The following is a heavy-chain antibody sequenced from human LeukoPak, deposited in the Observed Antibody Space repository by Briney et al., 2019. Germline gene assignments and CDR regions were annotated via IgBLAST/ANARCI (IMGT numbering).Heavy chain of an antibody. CDR3: ARDVYGSGRFDY. CDR1: GGSISGGSYY. D-gene: IGHD3-10*01. CDR2: IDTSGST. V-gene: IGHV4-61*02. J-gene: IGHJ4*02. Sequence: SETLSLTCSVSGGSISGGSYYWSWIRQPAGKGLDWIGGIDTSGSTNYNPSLKSRVTISVDTSKNQFSLKLSSVTAADTAVYYCARDVYGSGRFDYWGQGNQVTVSS.